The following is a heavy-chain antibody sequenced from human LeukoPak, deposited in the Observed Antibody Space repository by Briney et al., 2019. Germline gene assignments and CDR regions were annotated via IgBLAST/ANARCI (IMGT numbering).Heavy chain of an antibody. Sequence: GGSLRLSCAASGFTFSRYWMSRVRQAPGKGLEWVANIKQDGNEKYYVDSVKGRFAISRDNAKNSLYLQMNSLRAEDTAVYYCASQHCSSTTCYTDAFDIWGQGTMVTVSS. V-gene: IGHV3-7*01. CDR3: ASQHCSSTTCYTDAFDI. J-gene: IGHJ3*02. CDR1: GFTFSRYW. CDR2: IKQDGNEK. D-gene: IGHD2-2*02.